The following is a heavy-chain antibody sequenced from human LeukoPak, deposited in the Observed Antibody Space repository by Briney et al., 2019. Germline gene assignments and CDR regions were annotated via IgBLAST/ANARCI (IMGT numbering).Heavy chain of an antibody. V-gene: IGHV3-21*01. Sequence: PGGSVRLSCAASGFTFSSYSMSWVRQAPGKGLEWVSSISSSSSYIYYADSVKGRFTISRDNAKNSLYLQMNSLRAEDTAVYYCARGRSGWYDYWGQGTLVTVSS. J-gene: IGHJ4*02. CDR1: GFTFSSYS. CDR3: ARGRSGWYDY. CDR2: ISSSSSYI. D-gene: IGHD6-19*01.